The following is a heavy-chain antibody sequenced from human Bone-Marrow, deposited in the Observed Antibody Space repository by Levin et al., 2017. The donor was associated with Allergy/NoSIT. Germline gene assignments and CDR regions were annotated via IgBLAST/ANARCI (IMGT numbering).Heavy chain of an antibody. J-gene: IGHJ4*02. V-gene: IGHV3-66*02. Sequence: GESLKISCEVSGFTVSSNYMTWVRQAPGKGLEWVSVIYSGGSTYYADSVKGRFTISRDNSKNTLYLQMNSLRAEDTAVYYCARARDCSGGSCYSGFDYWGQGTLVTVSS. D-gene: IGHD2-15*01. CDR3: ARARDCSGGSCYSGFDY. CDR2: IYSGGST. CDR1: GFTVSSNY.